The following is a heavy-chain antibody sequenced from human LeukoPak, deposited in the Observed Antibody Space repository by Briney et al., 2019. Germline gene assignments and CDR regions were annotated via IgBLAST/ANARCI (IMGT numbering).Heavy chain of an antibody. Sequence: PGRSLRLSCAASGFTFSSYGMHWVRQAPGKGLEWVAVIWYDGSNKYYADSVKGRFTISRDNSKNTLYLQMNSLRAEDTAVYYCARGRGYCSGGSCYTPFDYWGQGTLVTVSS. D-gene: IGHD2-15*01. CDR1: GFTFSSYG. CDR2: IWYDGSNK. CDR3: ARGRGYCSGGSCYTPFDY. V-gene: IGHV3-33*01. J-gene: IGHJ4*02.